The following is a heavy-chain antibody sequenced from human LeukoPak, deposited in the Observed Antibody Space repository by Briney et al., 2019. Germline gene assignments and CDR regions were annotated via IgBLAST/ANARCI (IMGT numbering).Heavy chain of an antibody. CDR3: ARDPHRASYSGSYYGY. V-gene: IGHV1-18*01. J-gene: IGHJ4*02. CDR1: GYTFTSYG. CDR2: ISAYNGNT. D-gene: IGHD1-26*01. Sequence: GASVKVSCKASGYTFTSYGISWVRQAPGQGLEWMGWISAYNGNTNYAQKLQGRVTMTTDTSTSTAYMELRSLRSDDTAVYYCARDPHRASYSGSYYGYWGQGTLVTVSS.